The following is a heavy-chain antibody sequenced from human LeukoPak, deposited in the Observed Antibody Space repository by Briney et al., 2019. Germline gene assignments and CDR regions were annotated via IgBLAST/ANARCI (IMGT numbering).Heavy chain of an antibody. D-gene: IGHD6-19*01. CDR3: GRVGGGDGSGWSTTDY. Sequence: PGGSLRLSCVGSGFTFSSYWMSWVRQAPGKGLEWVANINQDGSEKYDVDSAKGRFTISRDNAKNSLYLQMNSLRVEDTARYYCGRVGGGDGSGWSTTDYWGQGTLVTISS. CDR1: GFTFSSYW. V-gene: IGHV3-7*04. J-gene: IGHJ4*02. CDR2: INQDGSEK.